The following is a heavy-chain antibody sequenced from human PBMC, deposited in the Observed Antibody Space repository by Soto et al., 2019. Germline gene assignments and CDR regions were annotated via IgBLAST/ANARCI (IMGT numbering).Heavy chain of an antibody. V-gene: IGHV4-31*03. CDR1: GGSISSGGYY. CDR2: IYYSGST. Sequence: QVQLQESGPGLVKPSQTLSLTCTVSGGSISSGGYYWSWIRQHPGKGLEWIGYIYYSGSTYYNPYLKSRVTISVDTSKNQFSLKLSSVTAADTAVYYCARDIVVVPAATFYYYYYGMDVWGQGTTVTVSS. CDR3: ARDIVVVPAATFYYYYYGMDV. J-gene: IGHJ6*02. D-gene: IGHD2-2*01.